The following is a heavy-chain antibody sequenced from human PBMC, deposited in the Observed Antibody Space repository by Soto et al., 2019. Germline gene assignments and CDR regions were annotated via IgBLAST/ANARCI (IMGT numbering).Heavy chain of an antibody. CDR1: GYTFTGYY. D-gene: IGHD5-12*01. V-gene: IGHV1-2*04. CDR3: ARTTYSGYDYPLFDY. J-gene: IGHJ4*02. Sequence: QVQLVQSGAEVKKPGASVKVSCKASGYTFTGYYMHWVRQAPGQGLEWMGWINPNSGGTNYAQKFQGWVTMTRDTSXXTAYMELSRLRSDDTAVYYCARTTYSGYDYPLFDYWGQGTLVTVSS. CDR2: INPNSGGT.